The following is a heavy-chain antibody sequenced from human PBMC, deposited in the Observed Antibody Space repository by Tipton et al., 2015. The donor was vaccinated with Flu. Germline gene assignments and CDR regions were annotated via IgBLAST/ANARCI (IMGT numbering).Heavy chain of an antibody. CDR1: GGSISSYY. CDR3: ARKGPNYYDSSGYPYYFDY. J-gene: IGHJ4*02. V-gene: IGHV4-59*01. CDR2: IYYSGST. Sequence: TLSLTCTVSGGSISSYYWSWIRQPPGKGLEWIGYIYYSGSTNYNPSLKSRVTISVDTSKNQFSLKLSSVTAADTAVYYCARKGPNYYDSSGYPYYFDYWGQGTLVTVSS. D-gene: IGHD3-22*01.